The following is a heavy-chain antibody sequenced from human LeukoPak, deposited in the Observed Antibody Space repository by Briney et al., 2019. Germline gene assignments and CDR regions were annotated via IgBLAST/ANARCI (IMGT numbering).Heavy chain of an antibody. J-gene: IGHJ5*02. CDR1: GYTFTNYG. Sequence: ASVKVSCKASGYTFTNYGISWVRQAPGQGLEWMGWISTYNGNTNYAQKVQGRVTMTEDTSTDTAYMELSSLRSEDTAVYYCATRPFSVSSGWYRNWFDPWGQGTLVTVSS. CDR2: ISTYNGNT. V-gene: IGHV1-18*01. CDR3: ATRPFSVSSGWYRNWFDP. D-gene: IGHD6-19*01.